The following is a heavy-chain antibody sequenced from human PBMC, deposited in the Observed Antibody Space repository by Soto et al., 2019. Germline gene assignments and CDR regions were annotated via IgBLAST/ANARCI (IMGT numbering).Heavy chain of an antibody. Sequence: SVKVSCKASGGTFSSYAISWVRQAPGQGLEWMGGIIPIFGTANYAQKFQGRVTITADESTSTAYMGLSSLRSEDTAVYYCARALNDFWSGRPQSYYGMDVWGQGTTVTVSS. V-gene: IGHV1-69*13. CDR3: ARALNDFWSGRPQSYYGMDV. J-gene: IGHJ6*02. CDR2: IIPIFGTA. CDR1: GGTFSSYA. D-gene: IGHD3-3*01.